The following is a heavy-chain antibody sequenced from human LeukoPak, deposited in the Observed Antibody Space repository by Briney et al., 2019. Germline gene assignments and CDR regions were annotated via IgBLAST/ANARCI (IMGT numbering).Heavy chain of an antibody. CDR1: GDIVSSYRGP. Sequence: SETLSLTCAISGDIVSSYRGPWNWITQSPSRGLEWLGKSYYRPKWYNDYAVSVKSRITINPDTSKNQFSLQLNSVTPEDTAVYYCARDPLFADGSSWYGMDVWGQGTTVTVSS. V-gene: IGHV6-1*01. J-gene: IGHJ6*02. D-gene: IGHD6-13*01. CDR3: ARDPLFADGSSWYGMDV. CDR2: SYYRPKWYN.